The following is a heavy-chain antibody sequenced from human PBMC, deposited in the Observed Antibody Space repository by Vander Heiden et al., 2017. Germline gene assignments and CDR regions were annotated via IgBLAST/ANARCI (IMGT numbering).Heavy chain of an antibody. V-gene: IGHV6-1*01. CDR3: ARMAVAGDFDY. Sequence: QVQLRQSGPGRGKPSQTLPLTCAISGASVSSKSAAWHWLRKSPSRGVEWLGRTYYRSKWQNDYALSVKSRVTVNPDTSKNQFSLQLMFVTPDDTAVYYCARMAVAGDFDYWGQGTLVTVSS. CDR2: TYYRSKWQN. J-gene: IGHJ4*02. CDR1: GASVSSKSAA. D-gene: IGHD6-19*01.